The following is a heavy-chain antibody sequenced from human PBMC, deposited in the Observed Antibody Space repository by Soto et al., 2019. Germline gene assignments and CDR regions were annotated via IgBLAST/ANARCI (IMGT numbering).Heavy chain of an antibody. CDR3: ARLAYGDYAFDI. V-gene: IGHV3-66*02. CDR1: GFTVSSNY. J-gene: IGHJ3*02. CDR2: IYSGGST. Sequence: GGSLRLSCAASGFTVSSNYMSWVRQAPGKGLEWISVIYSGGSTYYTDSVKGRFTISRDNSKNTLYLQMNSLRAEDTAVYYCARLAYGDYAFDIWGLGTMVTVSS. D-gene: IGHD4-17*01.